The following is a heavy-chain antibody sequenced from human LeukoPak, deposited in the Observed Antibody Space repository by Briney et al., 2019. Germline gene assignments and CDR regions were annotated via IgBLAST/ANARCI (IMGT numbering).Heavy chain of an antibody. CDR1: GGSFSGYY. Sequence: SETLSLTCAVYGGSFSGYYWSWIRQPPGKGLEWIGSMYHSGSTYYNPSLRSRVIISVDTSKNQFSLKLSSVTAADTAVYYCAREGYSYGYGSFDYWGQGTLVTVSS. J-gene: IGHJ4*02. CDR3: AREGYSYGYGSFDY. CDR2: MYHSGST. D-gene: IGHD5-18*01. V-gene: IGHV4-34*01.